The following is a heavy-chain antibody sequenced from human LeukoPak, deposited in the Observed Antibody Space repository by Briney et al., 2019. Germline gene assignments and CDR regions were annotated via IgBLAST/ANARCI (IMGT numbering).Heavy chain of an antibody. Sequence: ASVKVSCKASGYTFTKYGLNWVRQAPGQGLQWIGWISCYNGHTHYAQNFQGRVTMTTDTSTNTAYMELRSLRSDDTAVYYCARREGRSASPFFFDSWGQGTLVTVSS. CDR1: GYTFTKYG. CDR3: ARREGRSASPFFFDS. D-gene: IGHD6-6*01. V-gene: IGHV1-18*01. J-gene: IGHJ4*02. CDR2: ISCYNGHT.